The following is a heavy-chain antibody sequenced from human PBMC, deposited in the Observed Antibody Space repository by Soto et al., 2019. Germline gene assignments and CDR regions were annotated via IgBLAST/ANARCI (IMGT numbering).Heavy chain of an antibody. V-gene: IGHV1-18*04. CDR3: AREGILGPFDAYDL. CDR2: ISTHNGNT. CDR1: VFTSSG. D-gene: IGHD3-3*01. J-gene: IGHJ3*01. Sequence: GASVKVSCKASVFTSSGISWVRQAPGQGLELLGWISTHNGNTIYGQKFQGRVIMTIETSTTTVYMELRSLNSDDTAVYFCAREGILGPFDAYDLWGQGTPVTVSS.